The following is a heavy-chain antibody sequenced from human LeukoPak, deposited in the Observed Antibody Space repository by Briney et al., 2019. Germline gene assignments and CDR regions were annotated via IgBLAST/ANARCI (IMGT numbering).Heavy chain of an antibody. CDR1: GYTFTGYY. CDR3: ARYGSGSYGHYYFDY. CDR2: INPNSGGT. J-gene: IGHJ4*02. Sequence: ASVKVSCKASGYTFTGYYMHWVRQAPGQGLEWVGRINPNSGGTNYAQKFQGRVTMTRDTSISTAYMELSRLRSDDTAVYYCARYGSGSYGHYYFDYWGQGTLVTVSS. V-gene: IGHV1-2*06. D-gene: IGHD3-10*01.